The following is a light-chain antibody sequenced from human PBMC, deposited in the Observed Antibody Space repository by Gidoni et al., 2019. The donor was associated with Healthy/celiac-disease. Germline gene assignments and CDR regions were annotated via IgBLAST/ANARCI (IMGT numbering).Light chain of an antibody. CDR2: GNS. Sequence: QSVLTQPPSVSEAPGQRVTISCTGRSSNIGAGYDVHWYQQLPGTAPKLLIYGNSNRPSGVPDRFSGSKSGTSASLAITGLQADDEADYYCQSYDSSLSGWVFGGGTKLTVL. V-gene: IGLV1-40*01. J-gene: IGLJ3*02. CDR3: QSYDSSLSGWV. CDR1: SSNIGAGYD.